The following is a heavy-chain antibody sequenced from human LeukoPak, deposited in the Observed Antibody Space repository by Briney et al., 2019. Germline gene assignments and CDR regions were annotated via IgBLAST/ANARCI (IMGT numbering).Heavy chain of an antibody. J-gene: IGHJ4*02. Sequence: ASVKVSCKASGYTFTSYGISWVRQAPGQGFEWMGWISAYNGNTNYAQKLQGRVTMTTDTSTSTAYMELRSLRSDDTAVYYCASLYSSGWYSYWGQGTLVTVSS. CDR3: ASLYSSGWYSY. D-gene: IGHD6-19*01. CDR1: GYTFTSYG. CDR2: ISAYNGNT. V-gene: IGHV1-18*01.